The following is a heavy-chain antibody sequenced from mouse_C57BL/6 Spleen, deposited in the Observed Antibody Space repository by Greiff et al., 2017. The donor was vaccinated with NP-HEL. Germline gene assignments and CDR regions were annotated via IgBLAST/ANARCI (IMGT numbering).Heavy chain of an antibody. CDR1: GYTFTDYY. J-gene: IGHJ2*01. CDR3: ARSNFYYGSSYYFDY. CDR2: INPNNGST. Sequence: EVQLQQSGPELVKPGASVKISCKASGYTFTDYYMNWVKQSHGKSLEWIGDINPNNGSTSYKQKFKGKATLTVDKSYNTSYMVLRSLTSEDSAVYYCARSNFYYGSSYYFDYWGQGTTLTVSS. D-gene: IGHD1-1*01. V-gene: IGHV1-26*01.